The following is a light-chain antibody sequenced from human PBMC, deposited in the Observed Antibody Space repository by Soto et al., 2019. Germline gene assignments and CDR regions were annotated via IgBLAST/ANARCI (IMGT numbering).Light chain of an antibody. CDR2: EVR. Sequence: QSVLTQPASVCGSPGQSITISCTGTSSDVGSYNYVAWYQQFPGKTPKLMIYEVRNRPSGVSSRFSGSKSGNTASLTISGLQAEDEADYYCISYTGSDTSYVFGTGTKVTVL. V-gene: IGLV2-14*01. J-gene: IGLJ1*01. CDR3: ISYTGSDTSYV. CDR1: SSDVGSYNY.